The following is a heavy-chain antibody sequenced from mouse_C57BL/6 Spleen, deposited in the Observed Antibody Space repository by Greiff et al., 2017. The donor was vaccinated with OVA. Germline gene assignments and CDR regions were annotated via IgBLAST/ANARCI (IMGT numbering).Heavy chain of an antibody. CDR1: GYSITSGYY. D-gene: IGHD1-1*01. J-gene: IGHJ4*01. V-gene: IGHV3-6*01. Sequence: EVKLQESGPGLVKPSQSPSLTCSVTGYSITSGYYWNWIRQFPGNKLEWMGYISYDGSNNYNPSLKNRISITRDTSKNQFFLKLNSVTTEDTATYYCARDRDYGSSYAMDYWGQGTSVTVSS. CDR3: ARDRDYGSSYAMDY. CDR2: ISYDGSN.